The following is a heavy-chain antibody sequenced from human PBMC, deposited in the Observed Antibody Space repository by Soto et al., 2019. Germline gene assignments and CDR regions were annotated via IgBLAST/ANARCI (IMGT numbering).Heavy chain of an antibody. J-gene: IGHJ4*02. D-gene: IGHD5-12*01. CDR2: IYYSGST. V-gene: IGHV4-59*01. CDR3: ARMGDGYNRRDYFDY. Sequence: QVQLQESGPGLVKPSETLSLTCTVSGGSISSYYWSWIRQPPGKGLEWIGYIYYSGSTNYNPSLQGRVTISVDTSKNQFSLKLSSVTAADTAVYYCARMGDGYNRRDYFDYWGQGTLVTVSS. CDR1: GGSISSYY.